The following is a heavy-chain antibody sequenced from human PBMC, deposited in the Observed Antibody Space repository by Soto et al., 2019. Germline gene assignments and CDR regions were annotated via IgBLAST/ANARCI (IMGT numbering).Heavy chain of an antibody. D-gene: IGHD3-22*01. CDR3: ARGLDYYDSSGYYYNY. J-gene: IGHJ4*02. Sequence: VSVMFSCTASGYTFTSYDINWGRQDTGQGLEWMGWMNPNSGNTGYAQKFQGRVTMTRNTSISTAYMELSSLRSEDTAVYYCARGLDYYDSSGYYYNYWGQGTLVTVSS. CDR2: MNPNSGNT. CDR1: GYTFTSYD. V-gene: IGHV1-8*01.